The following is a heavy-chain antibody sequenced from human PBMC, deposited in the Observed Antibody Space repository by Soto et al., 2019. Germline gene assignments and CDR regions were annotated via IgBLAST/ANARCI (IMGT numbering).Heavy chain of an antibody. V-gene: IGHV5-51*01. CDR2: IYPGDADT. Sequence: GESLKISCKGSGYSFTSHWIGWVRQIPGKGLEWMGIIYPGDADTRYSPSFQGQVTISADKSISTAYLQWSSLKASDTAMYYCARHYYDSSGHRPFGYWGQGTLVTVSS. CDR1: GYSFTSHW. CDR3: ARHYYDSSGHRPFGY. D-gene: IGHD3-22*01. J-gene: IGHJ4*02.